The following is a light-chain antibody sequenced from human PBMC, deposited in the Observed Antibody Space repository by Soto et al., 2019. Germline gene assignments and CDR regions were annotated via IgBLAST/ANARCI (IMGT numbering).Light chain of an antibody. CDR2: KDS. J-gene: IGLJ2*01. CDR1: VLAKKY. CDR3: YSSADNNPV. Sequence: SYELTQPSSVSVSPGQTDRITCSGDVLAKKYARWFQQKPGQAPVLVIYKDSERPSGIPERFSGSSSGTTVTLTISGAQVEDEADYYCYSSADNNPVFGGGTKVTVL. V-gene: IGLV3-27*01.